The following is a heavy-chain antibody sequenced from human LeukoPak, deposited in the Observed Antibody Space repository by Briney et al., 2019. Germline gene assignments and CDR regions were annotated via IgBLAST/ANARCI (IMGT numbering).Heavy chain of an antibody. CDR3: ARDLFEVSGSYFWSY. CDR1: GFTFDDYG. J-gene: IGHJ4*02. D-gene: IGHD1-26*01. CDR2: INWNGGST. V-gene: IGHV3-20*04. Sequence: GGSLRLSCAASGFTFDDYGMSWVRQAPGKGLEWVSGINWNGGSTGYADSVRGRFTISRDNAKNSLYLQMNSLRAEDTALYYCARDLFEVSGSYFWSYWGQGTLVTVSS.